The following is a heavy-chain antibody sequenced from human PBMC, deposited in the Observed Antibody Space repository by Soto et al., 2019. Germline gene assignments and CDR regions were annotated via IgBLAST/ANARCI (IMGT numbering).Heavy chain of an antibody. D-gene: IGHD1-26*01. Sequence: ASVKVSCKASGYTFTSYALHWVRQAPGQRLEWMGWINGGNGNTKYSQKFQGRVTISRDTSASTAYMELSSLRSEDTAVYYCAVGVGVTSGDPLVAFDIWGQGTMVTVS. CDR1: GYTFTSYA. J-gene: IGHJ3*02. CDR3: AVGVGVTSGDPLVAFDI. V-gene: IGHV1-3*01. CDR2: INGGNGNT.